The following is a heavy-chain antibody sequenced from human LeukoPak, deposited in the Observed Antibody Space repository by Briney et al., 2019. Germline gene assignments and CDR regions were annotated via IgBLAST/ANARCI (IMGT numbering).Heavy chain of an antibody. J-gene: IGHJ5*02. CDR3: ARLKREEGWIDP. CDR1: GDPITSGNYY. CDR2: IYYSGSA. V-gene: IGHV4-31*03. Sequence: SETLSLTCTVSGDPITSGNYYWSWFRQLPGKGLDWIGYIYYSGSAYYNASLKRRVIISVDTSKNQFSLKLSSVTAADTAVYYCARLKREEGWIDPWGQGTLVTVSS.